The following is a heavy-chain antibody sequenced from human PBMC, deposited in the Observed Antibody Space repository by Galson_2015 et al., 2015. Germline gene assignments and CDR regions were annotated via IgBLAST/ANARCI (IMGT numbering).Heavy chain of an antibody. Sequence: SLRLSCAASGFIFSDYYMSWIRQAPGKGLEWVSYISSSGSTIYYADSVKGRFTISRDNAKNSLDLQMNSLRAEDTAVYYCARASGVPPPGYFDYWGQGILVTVSS. D-gene: IGHD1-14*01. CDR3: ARASGVPPPGYFDY. CDR1: GFIFSDYY. J-gene: IGHJ4*02. V-gene: IGHV3-11*01. CDR2: ISSSGSTI.